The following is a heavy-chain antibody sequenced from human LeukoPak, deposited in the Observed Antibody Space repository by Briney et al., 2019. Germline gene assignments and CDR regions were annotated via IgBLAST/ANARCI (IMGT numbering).Heavy chain of an antibody. V-gene: IGHV1-69*01. Sequence: GSSVKVSCKASGGTFSSYAISWVRQAPGQGLEWMGGIIPIFGTANYAQKFQGRVTITADESTSTAYMELSSLRSEDTAVYYCATQGYSGYDYDPPADYWGQGTLVTVSS. CDR1: GGTFSSYA. D-gene: IGHD5-12*01. CDR2: IIPIFGTA. J-gene: IGHJ4*02. CDR3: ATQGYSGYDYDPPADY.